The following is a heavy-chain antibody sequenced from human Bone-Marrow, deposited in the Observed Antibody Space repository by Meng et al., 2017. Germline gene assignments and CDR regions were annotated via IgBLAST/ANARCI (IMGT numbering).Heavy chain of an antibody. CDR2: INHSGGT. J-gene: IGHJ4*02. CDR1: GGTFSDYY. V-gene: IGHV4-34*01. D-gene: IGHD5-18*01. Sequence: QVQLQQWGAGLLKPSETLSLTCAVYGGTFSDYYWSWIRQPPGKGLEWIGEINHSGGTKYTPSLESRVTISIDTSKNQFSLKLRSVTAADTAIYYCARQGDTAMATFDYWGQGTLVTVSS. CDR3: ARQGDTAMATFDY.